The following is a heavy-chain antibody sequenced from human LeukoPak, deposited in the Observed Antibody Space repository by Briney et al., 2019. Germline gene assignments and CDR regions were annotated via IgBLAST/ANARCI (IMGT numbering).Heavy chain of an antibody. Sequence: GGSLRLSCAASGFTFSSYSMNWVRQAPGKGLEWVSYISSSSSTIYYADSVKGRFTISRDNAKNSLYLQMNSLRAEDTAVYYCARLYCGGDCYYDYWGQGTLVTVSS. CDR1: GFTFSSYS. CDR3: ARLYCGGDCYYDY. CDR2: ISSSSSTI. D-gene: IGHD2-21*02. J-gene: IGHJ4*02. V-gene: IGHV3-48*01.